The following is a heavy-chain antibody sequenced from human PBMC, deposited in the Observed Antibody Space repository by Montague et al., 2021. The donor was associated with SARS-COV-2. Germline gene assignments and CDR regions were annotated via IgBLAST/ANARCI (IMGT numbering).Heavy chain of an antibody. D-gene: IGHD4-23*01. Sequence: PALVKLTQTLTLTCTFSGSSLSTSGMCVSWIRQPPGKALEWLARIDWDDDKYCSTSLKTRLTISKDTSKNQVVLTMTNMDPVDTATYYCARELGTVVTLDYWGQGTLVTVSS. CDR2: IDWDDDK. J-gene: IGHJ4*02. V-gene: IGHV2-70*11. CDR3: ARELGTVVTLDY. CDR1: GSSLSTSGMC.